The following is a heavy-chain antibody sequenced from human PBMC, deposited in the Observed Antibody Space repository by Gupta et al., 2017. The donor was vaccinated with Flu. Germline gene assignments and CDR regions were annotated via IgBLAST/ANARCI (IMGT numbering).Heavy chain of an antibody. CDR3: ARTKHRPKEGWFDP. Sequence: QVQLQESGPGLVKPSETLSLTCTVSGGSISSYYWSWIRQPPGKGLEWIGYIYYSGSTNYNPSLKSRVTISVDTSKNQFSLKLSSVTAADTAVYYCARTKHRPKEGWFDPWGQGTLVTVSS. V-gene: IGHV4-59*01. CDR2: IYYSGST. J-gene: IGHJ5*02. CDR1: GGSISSYY.